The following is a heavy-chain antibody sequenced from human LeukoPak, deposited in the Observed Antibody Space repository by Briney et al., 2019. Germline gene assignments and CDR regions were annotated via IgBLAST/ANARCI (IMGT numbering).Heavy chain of an antibody. CDR1: GGSISRNGYN. CDR3: ARVSSDP. J-gene: IGHJ5*02. CDR2: IYRSAST. Sequence: PSETLSLTCTVSGGSISRNGYNWGWIRQPPGKGLEWIGSIYRSASTYYNPSLKSRVTISVDTSKNQFSLKLNSVTAADTAVYYCARVSSDPWGQGTLVTVSS. V-gene: IGHV4-39*01. D-gene: IGHD1-14*01.